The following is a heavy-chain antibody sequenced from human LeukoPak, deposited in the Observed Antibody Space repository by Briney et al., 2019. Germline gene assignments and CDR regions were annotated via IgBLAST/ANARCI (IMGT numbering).Heavy chain of an antibody. V-gene: IGHV3-30-3*01. Sequence: GGSLRLSCAASGFTFSSYAMHWVRRAPGKGLEWVAVISYDGSNKYYADSVKGRFTISRDNSKNTLYLQMNSLRAEDTSVYYCARGGGYGMDVWGQGTTVTVSS. CDR1: GFTFSSYA. D-gene: IGHD3-10*01. CDR2: ISYDGSNK. CDR3: ARGGGYGMDV. J-gene: IGHJ6*02.